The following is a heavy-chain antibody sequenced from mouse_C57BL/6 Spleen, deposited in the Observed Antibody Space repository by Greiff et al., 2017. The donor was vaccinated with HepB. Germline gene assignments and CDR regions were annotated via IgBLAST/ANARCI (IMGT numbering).Heavy chain of an antibody. CDR3: TGGIYDTTGFAY. J-gene: IGHJ3*01. CDR2: IRLKSDNYAT. V-gene: IGHV6-3*01. D-gene: IGHD2-3*01. CDR1: GFTFSNYW. Sequence: EVKVEESGGGLVQPGGSMKLSCVASGFTFSNYWMNWVRQSPEKGLEWVAQIRLKSDNYATHYAESVKGRFTISRDDSKSSVYLQMNNLRAEDTGIDYCTGGIYDTTGFAYWGQGTLVTVSA.